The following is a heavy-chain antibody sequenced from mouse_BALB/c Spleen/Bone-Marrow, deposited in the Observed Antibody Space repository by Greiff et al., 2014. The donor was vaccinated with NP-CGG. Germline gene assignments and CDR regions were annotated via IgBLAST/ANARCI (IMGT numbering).Heavy chain of an antibody. V-gene: IGHV5-12-1*01. J-gene: IGHJ4*01. CDR3: TRHGGYYPYYYAMDY. CDR1: GFALSSYD. Sequence: EVHLVESGGGLVKPGGSLKLSCAASGFALSSYDMSWVRQTPEKRLEWVAYISHGGGTTYYSDTVKGRFTISRDNAKNTLYLQMSSLKSEDTAIYYCTRHGGYYPYYYAMDYWGQGTSVTVSS. D-gene: IGHD2-3*01. CDR2: ISHGGGTT.